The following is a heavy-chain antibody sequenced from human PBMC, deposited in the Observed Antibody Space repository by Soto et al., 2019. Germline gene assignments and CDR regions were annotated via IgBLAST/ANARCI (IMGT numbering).Heavy chain of an antibody. CDR1: GFTFSNYW. J-gene: IGHJ4*02. CDR3: ARELSFDC. CDR2: IKQDGSEK. V-gene: IGHV3-7*01. Sequence: PGGSLRLSCVASGFTFSNYWMSWVRQAPGKGLEWVANIKQDGSEKYYVDYVKGRFAISRDNAKNSLYLQMNSLRAEDTAVYYCARELSFDCWGQGTPVTV.